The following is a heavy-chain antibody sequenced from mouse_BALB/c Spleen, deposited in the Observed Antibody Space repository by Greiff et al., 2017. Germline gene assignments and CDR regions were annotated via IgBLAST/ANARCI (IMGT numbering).Heavy chain of an antibody. V-gene: IGHV1-7*01. Sequence: QVHVKQSGAELAKPGASVKMSCKASGYTFTSYWMHWVKQRPGQGLEWIGYINPSTGYTEYNQKFKDKATLTADKSSSTAYMQLSSLTSEDSAVYYCAGTGNYFDYWGQGTTLTVSS. D-gene: IGHD4-1*01. CDR3: AGTGNYFDY. J-gene: IGHJ2*01. CDR1: GYTFTSYW. CDR2: INPSTGYT.